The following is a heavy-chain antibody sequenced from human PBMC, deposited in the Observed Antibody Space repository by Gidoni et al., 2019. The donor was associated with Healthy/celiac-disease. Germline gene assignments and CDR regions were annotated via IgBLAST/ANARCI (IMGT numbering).Heavy chain of an antibody. D-gene: IGHD3-16*01. J-gene: IGHJ6*02. CDR1: GFTFSNAW. Sequence: EVQLVESGGGLVKPGGSLRLSCAASGFTFSNAWMRWVRQAPGKWLGWVGLIKSKTDGGTTDYAAPVKGRFTISRDDSKNTLYLQMNSLKTEDTAVYYCTTVWGDYGMDVWGQGTTVTVSS. V-gene: IGHV3-15*01. CDR2: IKSKTDGGTT. CDR3: TTVWGDYGMDV.